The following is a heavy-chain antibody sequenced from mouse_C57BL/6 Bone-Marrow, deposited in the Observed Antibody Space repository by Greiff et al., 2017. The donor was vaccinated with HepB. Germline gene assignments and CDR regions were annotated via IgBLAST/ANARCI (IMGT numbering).Heavy chain of an antibody. J-gene: IGHJ2*01. D-gene: IGHD3-3*01. CDR1: GYSFTGYY. CDR3: APGTGYYFDY. Sequence: EVQLQQSGPELVKPGASVKISCKASGYSFTGYYMNWVKQSPEKSLEWIGEINPSTGGTTYNQKFKAKATLTVDKSSSTAYMQLKSLTSEDSAVYYCAPGTGYYFDYWGQGTTLTVSS. CDR2: INPSTGGT. V-gene: IGHV1-42*01.